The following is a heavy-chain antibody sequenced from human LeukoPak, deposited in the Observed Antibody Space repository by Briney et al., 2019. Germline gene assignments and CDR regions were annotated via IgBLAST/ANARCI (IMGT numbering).Heavy chain of an antibody. J-gene: IGHJ4*02. CDR2: ISTSSNFI. V-gene: IGHV3-21*06. D-gene: IGHD4-17*01. CDR3: ARHGDYQFDY. Sequence: GGSLRLSCAASGFTFSTYRMKWVRQAPGRGLEWVSTISTSSNFIHYAHSVKGRLTISRDNAKNSLYLQMNSLRAEHTAVYYCARHGDYQFDYWGQGTLVSVSS. CDR1: GFTFSTYR.